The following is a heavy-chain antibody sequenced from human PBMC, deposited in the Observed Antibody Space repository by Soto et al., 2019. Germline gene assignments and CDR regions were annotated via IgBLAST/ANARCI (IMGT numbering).Heavy chain of an antibody. CDR1: GGPISSYY. Sequence: SETLSLTCTVSGGPISSYYWSWIRQPPGKGLEWIGYIYYSGSTNYNPSLKSRVTISVDTSKNQFSLKLSSVTAADTAVYYCARRANRLLSGFDYWGQGTLVTVSS. CDR2: IYYSGST. CDR3: ARRANRLLSGFDY. V-gene: IGHV4-59*08. D-gene: IGHD1-26*01. J-gene: IGHJ4*02.